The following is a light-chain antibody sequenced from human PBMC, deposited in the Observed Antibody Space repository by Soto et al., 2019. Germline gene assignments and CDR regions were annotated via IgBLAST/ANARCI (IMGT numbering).Light chain of an antibody. CDR3: QKYGSSSYT. CDR1: QSVSSTY. V-gene: IGKV3-20*01. CDR2: GAS. Sequence: IVVTQSPSTLSLSPGERVTLSCRASQSVSSTYLAWYQQNPGQAPSLLIYGASSRPTGIPDRFSGSGSGTDFTLTISRLEPEDFAVYFCQKYGSSSYTFGQGTKLEIK. J-gene: IGKJ2*01.